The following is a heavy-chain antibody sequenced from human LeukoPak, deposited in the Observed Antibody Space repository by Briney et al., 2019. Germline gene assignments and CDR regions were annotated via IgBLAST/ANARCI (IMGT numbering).Heavy chain of an antibody. V-gene: IGHV3-53*01. J-gene: IGHJ6*04. D-gene: IGHD5-18*01. CDR2: IYSGGST. Sequence: GGSLRLSCAASGFAFSTYAMSWVRQAPGKGLEWVSVIYSGGSTYYADSVKGRFTISRDNSKNTLYLQMNSLRAEDTAVYYCARDPIQKPLWGKGTTVTVSS. CDR1: GFAFSTYA. CDR3: ARDPIQKPL.